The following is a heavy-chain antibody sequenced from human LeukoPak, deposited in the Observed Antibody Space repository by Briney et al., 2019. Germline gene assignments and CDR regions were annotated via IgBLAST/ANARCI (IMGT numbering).Heavy chain of an antibody. CDR2: ISGSSGII. V-gene: IGHV3-48*01. Sequence: AGGSLRLSCAASGFTFNTYTMNWVRQAPGKGLEWVSYISGSSGIIDYADSVRGRFTISRDNAKNSLILQMNYLRSDDTAVYYCARGVPYPSWSGPHYSDDWGQGILVTVSS. CDR3: ARGVPYPSWSGPHYSDD. D-gene: IGHD3-3*01. CDR1: GFTFNTYT. J-gene: IGHJ4*02.